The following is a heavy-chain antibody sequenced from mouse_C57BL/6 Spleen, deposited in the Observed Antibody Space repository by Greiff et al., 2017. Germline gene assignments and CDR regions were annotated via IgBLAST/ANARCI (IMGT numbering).Heavy chain of an antibody. Sequence: QVQLQQPGAELVKPGASVKLSCKASGYTFTSYWMHWVKQRPGQGLEWIGMIHPNSGSTNYNEKFKSKATLTVDKSSSTAYMQLSSMTSEDSAVYYCTRGHYYGSLYAMDYWGKGTSVTVSS. CDR1: GYTFTSYW. D-gene: IGHD1-1*01. J-gene: IGHJ4*01. CDR2: IHPNSGST. CDR3: TRGHYYGSLYAMDY. V-gene: IGHV1-64*01.